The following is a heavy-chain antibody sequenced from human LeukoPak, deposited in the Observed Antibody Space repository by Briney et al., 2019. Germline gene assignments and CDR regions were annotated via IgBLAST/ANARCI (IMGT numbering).Heavy chain of an antibody. V-gene: IGHV3-33*08. Sequence: PGGSLRLSCAASGFTFSSYGMHWVRQAPGKGLEWVALIWYGGSEKYYADSVKGRFTISRDNSKNTLYLQMNSLRAEDTAVYYCAEDSSGYYYPAFDIWGQGTMVTVSS. CDR3: AEDSSGYYYPAFDI. CDR1: GFTFSSYG. CDR2: IWYGGSEK. D-gene: IGHD3-22*01. J-gene: IGHJ3*02.